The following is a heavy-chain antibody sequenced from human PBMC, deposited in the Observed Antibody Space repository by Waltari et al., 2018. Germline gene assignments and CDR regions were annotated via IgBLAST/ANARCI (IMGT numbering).Heavy chain of an antibody. D-gene: IGHD2-21*02. J-gene: IGHJ4*02. CDR2: LNYDGSST. CDR1: GFTFTSHG. CDR3: VRGYGGDVY. V-gene: IGHV3-74*01. Sequence: EVQLVESGGGLVQPGGSLRLSCAASGFTFTSHGMHWVRQGPGKGLEGVVRLNYDGSSTYYADCVKGRFTISRDNAKNTLYLQMNSLRAEDTGVYYCVRGYGGDVYWGQGTLVTVSS.